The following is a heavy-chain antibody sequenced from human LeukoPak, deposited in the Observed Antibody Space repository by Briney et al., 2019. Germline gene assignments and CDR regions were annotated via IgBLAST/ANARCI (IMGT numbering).Heavy chain of an antibody. CDR1: GYTFTSYY. Sequence: GASVKVSCKASGYTFTSYYMNWVRQAPGQGLEWMGWINPNSGCTNYAQKFQGRVTMTRDTAISTAYMELSRLRSDDTAVYYCARGRDGYNLLLDYWVQGTLVTVSS. CDR2: INPNSGCT. V-gene: IGHV1-2*02. J-gene: IGHJ4*02. D-gene: IGHD5-24*01. CDR3: ARGRDGYNLLLDY.